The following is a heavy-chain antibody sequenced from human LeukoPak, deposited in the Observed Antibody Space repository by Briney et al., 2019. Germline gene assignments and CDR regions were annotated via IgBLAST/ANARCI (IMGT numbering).Heavy chain of an antibody. CDR3: ARVARSWLLFGWFDP. D-gene: IGHD3-3*01. CDR2: ISSNGGST. CDR1: GFTFSNYA. Sequence: GGSLRLSCAASGFTFSNYAIHWVRQAPGKGLEYVSAISSNGGSTYYANSVKGRFTISRDNSKNTLYLQMGSLRAEDMAVYYCARVARSWLLFGWFDPWGQGILVTVSS. J-gene: IGHJ5*02. V-gene: IGHV3-64*01.